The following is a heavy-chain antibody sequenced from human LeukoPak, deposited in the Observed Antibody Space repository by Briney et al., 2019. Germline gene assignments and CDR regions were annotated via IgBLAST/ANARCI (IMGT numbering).Heavy chain of an antibody. CDR3: AKGPNLEWLSYYYYYYMDV. CDR2: ISGSGGST. Sequence: GGSLGLSCAASGFTFSSYAVSWVRQAPGKGLEWVSAISGSGGSTYYADSVKGRFTISRDNSKNTLYLQMNSLRAEDTAVYYCAKGPNLEWLSYYYYYYMDVWGKGTTVTVSS. D-gene: IGHD3-3*01. CDR1: GFTFSSYA. J-gene: IGHJ6*03. V-gene: IGHV3-23*01.